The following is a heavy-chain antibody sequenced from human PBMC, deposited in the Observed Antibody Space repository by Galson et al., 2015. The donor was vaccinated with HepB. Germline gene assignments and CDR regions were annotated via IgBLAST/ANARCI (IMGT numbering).Heavy chain of an antibody. Sequence: SLRLSCAASGFTLSKAWMSWVRQAPGKGLEWVGRIKSKTDGGTTDYAAPVKGRFTISRDDSKNTLYLQMNSLKTEDTAVYYCTTELRSGIDAFDIWGQGTTVTASS. CDR3: TTELRSGIDAFDI. J-gene: IGHJ3*02. D-gene: IGHD2-15*01. CDR2: IKSKTDGGTT. CDR1: GFTLSKAW. V-gene: IGHV3-15*01.